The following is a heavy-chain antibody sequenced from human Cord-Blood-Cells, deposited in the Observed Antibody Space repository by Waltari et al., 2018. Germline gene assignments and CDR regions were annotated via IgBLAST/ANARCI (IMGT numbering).Heavy chain of an antibody. D-gene: IGHD2-2*01. V-gene: IGHV4-4*02. CDR1: CGSISSSDC. CDR2: IYHSRST. J-gene: IGHJ3*02. CDR3: ARRDIVVVPAAMSRAFDI. Sequence: QLQESGQGLVKPSGTLASTCAVSCGSISSSDCPSLVRDRPAKGLEWIGDIYHSRSTNYNPSLKSRVTISVDKSKNQFALKLSSVTAADTAVYYCARRDIVVVPAAMSRAFDIWGQGTMVTVSS.